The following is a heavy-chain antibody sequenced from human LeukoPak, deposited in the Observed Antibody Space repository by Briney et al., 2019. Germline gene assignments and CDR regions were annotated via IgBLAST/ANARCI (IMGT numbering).Heavy chain of an antibody. D-gene: IGHD6-13*01. V-gene: IGHV3-66*02. CDR2: IYSGGST. CDR1: GFTVSSNY. CDR3: AKDVAAAGIFDY. J-gene: IGHJ4*02. Sequence: GGSLRLSCAASGFTVSSNYMSWVRQAPGKGLVWVSVIYSGGSTYYADSVKGRFTISRDNSKNTLYLQMNSLRAEDTAVYYCAKDVAAAGIFDYWGQGTLVTVSS.